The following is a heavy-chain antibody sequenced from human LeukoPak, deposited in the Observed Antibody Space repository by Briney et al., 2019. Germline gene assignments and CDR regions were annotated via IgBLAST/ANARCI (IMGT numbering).Heavy chain of an antibody. CDR3: ARGLGYDFWNGKEN. Sequence: GGSLRLSCAASGFTFSNFALHWVRQAPGKGLEWVAVISYDGGNTYYSDSVKGRFTISRDNSKNTLYLQMNSLRPDDTAVYYCARGLGYDFWNGKENWGQGTLVTVSS. CDR2: ISYDGGNT. V-gene: IGHV3-30*04. D-gene: IGHD3-3*01. J-gene: IGHJ4*02. CDR1: GFTFSNFA.